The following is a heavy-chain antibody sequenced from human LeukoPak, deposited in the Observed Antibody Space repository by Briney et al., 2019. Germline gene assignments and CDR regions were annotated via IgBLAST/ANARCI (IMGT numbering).Heavy chain of an antibody. CDR3: ARDVKSRRRQWFGELSVYYYYYMDV. Sequence: SETLSLTCAVYGGSFSGYYWSWIRQPPGKGLEWIGEINHSGSTNYNPSLKSRVTISVDTFKNQISLKLSSVTAADTAVYYCARDVKSRRRQWFGELSVYYYYYMDVWGKGTTVTISS. V-gene: IGHV4-34*01. CDR2: INHSGST. CDR1: GGSFSGYY. J-gene: IGHJ6*03. D-gene: IGHD3-10*01.